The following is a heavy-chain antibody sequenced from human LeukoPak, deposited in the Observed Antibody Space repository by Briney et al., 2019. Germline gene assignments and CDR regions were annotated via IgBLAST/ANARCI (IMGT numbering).Heavy chain of an antibody. CDR1: GFTFSSYA. Sequence: PGGSLRLSCAASGFTFSSYAMHWVRQAPGKGLEWVAVISYDGSNKYYADSVKGRFTISRDNSKNTLYLQMNSLRAEDTAVYYCARVSAKGTPHNWFDPWGQGTLVTVST. D-gene: IGHD2-15*01. V-gene: IGHV3-30-3*01. J-gene: IGHJ5*02. CDR2: ISYDGSNK. CDR3: ARVSAKGTPHNWFDP.